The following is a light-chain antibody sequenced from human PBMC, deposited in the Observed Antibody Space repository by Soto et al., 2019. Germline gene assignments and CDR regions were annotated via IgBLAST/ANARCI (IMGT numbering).Light chain of an antibody. V-gene: IGKV3-11*01. J-gene: IGKJ1*01. CDR3: QQYDSSPRT. CDR1: QSVSGC. CDR2: DAS. Sequence: EIVLTQSPATLSLSPGERATLSCRASQSVSGCLAWYQQKPGQAPRLLIYDASNRATGIPARFSGSGSGTEFTLTIGRLEPEDFAVYYCQQYDSSPRTFGQGTKVDIK.